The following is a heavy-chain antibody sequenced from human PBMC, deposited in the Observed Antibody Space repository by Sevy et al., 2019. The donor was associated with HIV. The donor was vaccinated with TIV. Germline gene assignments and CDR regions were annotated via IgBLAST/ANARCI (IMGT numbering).Heavy chain of an antibody. CDR3: ARGGCTQPYDY. J-gene: IGHJ4*02. Sequence: GGSLRLSCAASGFTFATYSMSWVRQAPGEGMEWVSTFAFGCGRINYADSVKGRFTISRDESKNTLFLQMNSLGADDTATYVCARGGCTQPYDYWGQGTLVTVSS. CDR2: FAFGCGRI. V-gene: IGHV3-23*01. D-gene: IGHD2-8*01. CDR1: GFTFATYS.